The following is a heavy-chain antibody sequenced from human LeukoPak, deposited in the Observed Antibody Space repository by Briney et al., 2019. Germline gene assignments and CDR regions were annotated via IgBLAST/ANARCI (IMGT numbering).Heavy chain of an antibody. CDR3: ARVKERTKATIPDYFQH. CDR1: GYTFTGYY. Sequence: GASVKVSCKASGYTFTGYYMHWVRQAPGQGLEWVGWINPDSGGTNYGKNFQGRVTMTRDTSISIVYMEMNRLRSDDTAVYYCARVKERTKATIPDYFQHWGQGTLVTVSS. D-gene: IGHD4-17*01. CDR2: INPDSGGT. J-gene: IGHJ1*01. V-gene: IGHV1-2*02.